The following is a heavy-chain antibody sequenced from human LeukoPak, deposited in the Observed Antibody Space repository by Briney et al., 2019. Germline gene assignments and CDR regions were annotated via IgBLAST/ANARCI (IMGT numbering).Heavy chain of an antibody. CDR2: IYYSGIT. CDR3: ARRWDYYMDV. J-gene: IGHJ6*03. Sequence: SETLSLTCTVSGDSISSYYWSWIRQPPGKGLEWIGYIYYSGITNYNPSLKSRVTMSVDTSKNQFSLKLSSVTAADTAVYYCARRWDYYMDVWGKGTTVTVS. V-gene: IGHV4-59*01. D-gene: IGHD1-26*01. CDR1: GDSISSYY.